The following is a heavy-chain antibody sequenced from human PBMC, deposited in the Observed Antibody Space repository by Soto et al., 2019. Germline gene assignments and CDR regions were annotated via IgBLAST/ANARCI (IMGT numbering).Heavy chain of an antibody. Sequence: PSETLSLPXTVSGGSVGSGSYYWSWVRQPPGKGLEWIGYIYYSGSTNYHPSLKSRVTISVDTSKNQFSLKLSSVTAADTAVYYCARGPERIVGATTGHYYYYYGMDVWGQGTTVTVS. J-gene: IGHJ6*02. V-gene: IGHV4-61*01. D-gene: IGHD1-26*01. CDR2: IYYSGST. CDR1: GGSVGSGSYY. CDR3: ARGPERIVGATTGHYYYYYGMDV.